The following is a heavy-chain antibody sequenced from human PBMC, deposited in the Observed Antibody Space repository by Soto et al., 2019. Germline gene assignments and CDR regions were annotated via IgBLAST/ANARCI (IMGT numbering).Heavy chain of an antibody. J-gene: IGHJ4*02. D-gene: IGHD1-26*01. CDR2: ISAYNGNT. CDR1: GYTFTSYG. Sequence: GASVKVSCKASGYTFTSYGISWVRQAPGQGLEWMGWISAYNGNTKYAQKLQGRVTTTTDTSTSTAYMELRSLRSDDTAVYYCARGLGGSYYAPVDYWGQGTLVTVSS. CDR3: ARGLGGSYYAPVDY. V-gene: IGHV1-18*01.